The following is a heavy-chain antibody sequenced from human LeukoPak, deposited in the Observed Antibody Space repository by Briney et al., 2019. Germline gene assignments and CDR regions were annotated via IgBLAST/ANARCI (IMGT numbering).Heavy chain of an antibody. Sequence: GGSLRLSCAASGFTVSSNYMSWVRQAPGKGLEWVSVIYSSGSTYYADSVKGRFTISRDNSKNTLYLQMNSLRAEDTAVYYCARDERYCSGGSCQYFDYWGQGTLVTVSS. D-gene: IGHD2-15*01. V-gene: IGHV3-53*01. J-gene: IGHJ4*02. CDR1: GFTVSSNY. CDR2: IYSSGST. CDR3: ARDERYCSGGSCQYFDY.